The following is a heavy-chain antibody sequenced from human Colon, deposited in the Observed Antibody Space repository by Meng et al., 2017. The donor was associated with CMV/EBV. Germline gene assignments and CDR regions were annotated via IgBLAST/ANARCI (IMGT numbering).Heavy chain of an antibody. Sequence: GESLEISWAASGFTFNSYAMNWVRLAPGKGLEWVSSISGSGSSTYYADSVKDRFTIPRDNSDNTLHLQMNSMRAEDTAVYYCAKGGSYYPHPSFYFDYWGQGTQVTVSS. CDR2: ISGSGSST. CDR1: GFTFNSYA. V-gene: IGHV3-23*01. J-gene: IGHJ4*02. D-gene: IGHD1-26*01. CDR3: AKGGSYYPHPSFYFDY.